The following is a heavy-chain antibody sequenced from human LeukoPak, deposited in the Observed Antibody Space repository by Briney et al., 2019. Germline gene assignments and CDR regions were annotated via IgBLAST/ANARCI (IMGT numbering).Heavy chain of an antibody. D-gene: IGHD2-15*01. CDR3: ARRSEVTPYFEY. J-gene: IGHJ4*02. Sequence: GESLKISCKGSGYSFSNYWIGCVRQMPGKGLEWMGIIYPGDSDTRYRSSFQGQVTISADKSINTAYLQWSSLKASDTAIYYCARRSEVTPYFEYWGQGTLVTVSS. CDR2: IYPGDSDT. CDR1: GYSFSNYW. V-gene: IGHV5-51*01.